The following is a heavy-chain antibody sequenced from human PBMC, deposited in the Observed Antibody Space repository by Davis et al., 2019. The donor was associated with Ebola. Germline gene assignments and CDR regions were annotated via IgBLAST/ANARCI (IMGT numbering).Heavy chain of an antibody. CDR2: IYYSGST. V-gene: IGHV4-59*01. J-gene: IGHJ5*02. Sequence: GSLRLSCTVSGGSISSYYWSWIRQPPGKGLEWIGYIYYSGSTNYNPSLKSRVTISVDTSKNQFSLKLSSVTAADTAVYYCARVVAATSGWFDPWGQGTLVTVSS. CDR1: GGSISSYY. CDR3: ARVVAATSGWFDP. D-gene: IGHD2-15*01.